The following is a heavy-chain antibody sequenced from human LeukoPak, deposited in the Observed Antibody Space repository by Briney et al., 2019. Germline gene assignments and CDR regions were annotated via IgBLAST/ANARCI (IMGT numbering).Heavy chain of an antibody. CDR2: IYTSGST. D-gene: IGHD3-10*01. V-gene: IGHV4-61*02. CDR1: GGSISSGSYY. CDR3: ARVRYYGSGRGFDP. J-gene: IGHJ5*02. Sequence: SETLSLTCTVSGGSISSGSYYWSWIRQPAGKGLEWIGRIYTSGSTNYNPSLKSRVTISVDTSKNQFSLKLSSVTAADTAVYHCARVRYYGSGRGFDPWGQGTLVTVSS.